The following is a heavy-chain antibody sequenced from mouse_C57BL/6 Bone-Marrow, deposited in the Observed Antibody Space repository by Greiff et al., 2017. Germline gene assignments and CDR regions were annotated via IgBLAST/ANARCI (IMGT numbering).Heavy chain of an antibody. J-gene: IGHJ3*01. CDR3: TRTFYDGYSPWFAY. D-gene: IGHD2-3*01. CDR1: GFTFRSYA. Sequence: EVHLVESGEGLVKPGGSLKLSCAASGFTFRSYAMSWVRPTPEKRLEWVAYISSGGDYNYYADTVKGRFTISRDNARNTLYLQMSSLKSEDTAMYYCTRTFYDGYSPWFAYWGQGTLVTVSA. V-gene: IGHV5-9-1*02. CDR2: ISSGGDYN.